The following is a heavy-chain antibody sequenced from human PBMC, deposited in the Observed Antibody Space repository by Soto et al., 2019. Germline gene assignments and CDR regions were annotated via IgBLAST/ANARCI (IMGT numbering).Heavy chain of an antibody. CDR3: AIRLYCSGGRCYRNWFDP. Sequence: ASVKVSCKASGGTFSSYAISWVRQAPGQGLEWMGGIIPIFGTANYAQKFQGRVTITADESTSTAYMELSSLRSEDTAVYYCAIRLYCSGGRCYRNWFDPWGQGTLVTVSS. CDR2: IIPIFGTA. V-gene: IGHV1-69*13. CDR1: GGTFSSYA. D-gene: IGHD2-15*01. J-gene: IGHJ5*02.